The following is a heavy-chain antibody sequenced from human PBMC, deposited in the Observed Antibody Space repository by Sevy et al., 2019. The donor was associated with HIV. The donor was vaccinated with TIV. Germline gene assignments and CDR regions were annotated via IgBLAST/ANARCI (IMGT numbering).Heavy chain of an antibody. CDR2: LKQKAYGGTL. J-gene: IGHJ4*02. D-gene: IGHD1-26*01. CDR3: TRRKGAPSIFDY. Sequence: GGSLRLSCTGSGFTFGDYAMSWVRQAPGKGLEWVAFLKQKAYGGTLDYAECVKGRFSISRDDTKSIAHLQMNDLKTEETAIYYCTRRKGAPSIFDYWGQGALVTVSS. V-gene: IGHV3-49*04. CDR1: GFTFGDYA.